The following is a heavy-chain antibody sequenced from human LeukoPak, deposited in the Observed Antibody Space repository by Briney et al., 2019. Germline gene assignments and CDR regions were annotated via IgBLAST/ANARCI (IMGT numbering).Heavy chain of an antibody. CDR1: GFTFSYHY. J-gene: IGHJ4*02. V-gene: IGHV3-7*03. CDR2: LNRDGSER. CDR3: AKGWYPDY. D-gene: IGHD6-13*01. Sequence: GGSLRLSCAASGFTFSYHYMSWVRQAPGKGLEWVANLNRDGSERNYVDSVKGRFTISRDNAKNSLYLQMNSLRAEDTALYYCAKGWYPDYWGQGTLVTVSS.